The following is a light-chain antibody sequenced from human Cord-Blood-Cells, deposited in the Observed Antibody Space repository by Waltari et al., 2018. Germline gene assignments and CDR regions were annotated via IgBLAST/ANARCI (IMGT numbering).Light chain of an antibody. CDR3: SSYAGSNNV. CDR2: EVS. CDR1: ISDVVGYNY. J-gene: IGLJ1*01. Sequence: QSALTQPTSASGSPGKSVTISCTGTISDVVGYNYVSWYQQHPGKAPKLMIYEVSKRPSGVPDRFSGSKSGNTASLTVSGLQAEDEADYYCSSYAGSNNVFGTGTKVTVL. V-gene: IGLV2-8*01.